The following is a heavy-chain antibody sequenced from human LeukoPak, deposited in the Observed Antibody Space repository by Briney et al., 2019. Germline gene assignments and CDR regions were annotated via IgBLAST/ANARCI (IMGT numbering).Heavy chain of an antibody. D-gene: IGHD6-13*01. CDR3: ARCDSSSWDNWFDP. CDR2: IKQDGSEK. V-gene: IGHV3-7*01. J-gene: IGHJ5*02. Sequence: GGSLRLSCAASGFTFSSYWMSWVRQAPGKGLEWVANIKQDGSEKYYVDSVKGRFTISRDNAKNSLYLQMNSLRAENTAVYYCARCDSSSWDNWFDPWGQGTLVTVSS. CDR1: GFTFSSYW.